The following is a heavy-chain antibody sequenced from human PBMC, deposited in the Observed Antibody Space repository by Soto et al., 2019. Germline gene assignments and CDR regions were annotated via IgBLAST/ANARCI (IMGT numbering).Heavy chain of an antibody. CDR2: IYYSGST. D-gene: IGHD6-13*01. J-gene: IGHJ5*02. V-gene: IGHV4-31*03. Sequence: SETLSLTCTVSGGSISSGGYYWSWIRQHPGKGLEWIGYIYYSGSTYYNPSLKSRVTISVDTSKNQFSLKLSSVTAADTAVYYCARGRQQLVRDEWFDPWGQGTLVTVSS. CDR1: GGSISSGGYY. CDR3: ARGRQQLVRDEWFDP.